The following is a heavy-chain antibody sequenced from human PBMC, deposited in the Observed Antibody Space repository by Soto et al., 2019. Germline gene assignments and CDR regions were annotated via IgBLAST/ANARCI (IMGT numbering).Heavy chain of an antibody. CDR3: AKDRGYCSGGSCYTRVYYYYGMDV. CDR1: GFTFSSYW. Sequence: GGSLRLSCAASGFTFSSYWMHWVRQAPGKGLVWVAVISYDGSNKYYADSVKGRFTISRDNSKNTLYLQMNSLRAEDTAVYYCAKDRGYCSGGSCYTRVYYYYGMDVWGQGTTVTVSS. CDR2: ISYDGSNK. D-gene: IGHD2-15*01. V-gene: IGHV3-30*18. J-gene: IGHJ6*02.